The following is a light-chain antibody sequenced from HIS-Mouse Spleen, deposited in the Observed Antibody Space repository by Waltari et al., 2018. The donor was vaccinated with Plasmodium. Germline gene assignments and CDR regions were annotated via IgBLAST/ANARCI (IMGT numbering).Light chain of an antibody. CDR1: AFTKKS. V-gene: IGLV3-10*01. CDR2: EDS. J-gene: IGLJ3*02. CDR3: YSTDSSGNHRV. Sequence: SYELTQPPSVSVSPGQTARNTCSGDAFTKKSAYWYKQKSGQAPVLVIYEDSKRPSGIPERFSGSSSGTMATLTISGAQVEDEADYYCYSTDSSGNHRVFGGGTKLTVL.